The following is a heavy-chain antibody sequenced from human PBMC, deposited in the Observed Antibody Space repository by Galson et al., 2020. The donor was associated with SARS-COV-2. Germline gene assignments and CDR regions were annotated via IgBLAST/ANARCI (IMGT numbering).Heavy chain of an antibody. CDR1: GYTFTSYD. CDR3: ARGRDYVWGSYRLRWFDP. CDR2: MNPNSGNT. V-gene: IGHV1-8*01. Sequence: ASVQVSCKASGYTFTSYDINWVRQATGQGLAWMGWMNPNSGNTGYAQKFQGRVTMTRNTSISTAYMELSSLRSEDTAVYYCARGRDYVWGSYRLRWFDPWGQGTLVTVSS. J-gene: IGHJ5*02. D-gene: IGHD3-16*02.